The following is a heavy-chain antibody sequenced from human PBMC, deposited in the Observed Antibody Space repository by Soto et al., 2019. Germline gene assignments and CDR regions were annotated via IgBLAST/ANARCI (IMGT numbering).Heavy chain of an antibody. Sequence: TLSLTCAVSGGSITTRGFSWNWIRQSPGKGLEWIGCIYPSGRAISHPSFASRATISLGTTNNAFSLTLKSVTAADTAVYYCARGRSFRLVGVPLDSWGQGTLVTVSS. D-gene: IGHD3-16*02. J-gene: IGHJ4*02. CDR2: IYPSGRA. CDR3: ARGRSFRLVGVPLDS. CDR1: GGSITTRGFS. V-gene: IGHV4-30-2*06.